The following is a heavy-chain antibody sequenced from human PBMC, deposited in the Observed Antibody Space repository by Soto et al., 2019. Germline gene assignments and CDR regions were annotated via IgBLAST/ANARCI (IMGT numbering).Heavy chain of an antibody. D-gene: IGHD6-13*01. CDR2: ISSGGSFI. V-gene: IGHV3-21*01. Sequence: EVQLVESGGGLVKPGGSLRLSCAASGFTFSDFPMNWVRQAPGKGLQWVSSISSGGSFISYADSVRGRFTISRDNANNSLYLQVVSLRAEDTAVFFCARGSRRTFDYWGQGTLVTVSS. J-gene: IGHJ4*02. CDR1: GFTFSDFP. CDR3: ARGSRRTFDY.